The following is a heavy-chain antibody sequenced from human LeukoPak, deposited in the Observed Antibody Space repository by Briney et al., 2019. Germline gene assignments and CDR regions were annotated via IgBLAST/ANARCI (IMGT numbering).Heavy chain of an antibody. D-gene: IGHD6-19*01. CDR1: GFTFSTSD. CDR2: IQYDGSRK. Sequence: GGSLRLSCAASGFTFSTSDMHWVRQAPGKGLEWVSFIQYDGSRKNYVDSVKGRFTISRDNSKNTLYLQMNSLRAEDTGVYYCAKDLSSGSRRAYWGQGTLVTVSS. J-gene: IGHJ4*02. CDR3: AKDLSSGSRRAY. V-gene: IGHV3-30*02.